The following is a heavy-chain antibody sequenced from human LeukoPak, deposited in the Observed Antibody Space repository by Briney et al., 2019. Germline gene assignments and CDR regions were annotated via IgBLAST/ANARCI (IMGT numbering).Heavy chain of an antibody. CDR3: SSGYCYDLFDY. Sequence: GGSLRLSCAASGFTSSSYWMHWVRQAPGKGLVWVSRINSDGSSTSYADSVKGRFTISRDNAKNTLYLQMNSLRAEDTAVYYCSSGYCYDLFDYWGQGTLVTVSS. D-gene: IGHD3-22*01. CDR2: INSDGSST. J-gene: IGHJ4*02. V-gene: IGHV3-74*01. CDR1: GFTSSSYW.